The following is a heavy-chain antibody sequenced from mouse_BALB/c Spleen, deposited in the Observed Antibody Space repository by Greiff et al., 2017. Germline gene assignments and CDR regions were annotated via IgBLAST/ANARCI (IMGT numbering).Heavy chain of an antibody. Sequence: EVHLVESGGGLVQPGGSRKLSCAASGFTFSSFGMHWVRQAPEKGLEWVAYISSGSSTIYYADTVKGRFTISRDNPKNTLFLQMTSLRSEDTAMYYCARSWQLGLRGYAMDYWGQGTSVTVSS. CDR1: GFTFSSFG. J-gene: IGHJ4*01. CDR2: ISSGSSTI. CDR3: ARSWQLGLRGYAMDY. V-gene: IGHV5-17*02. D-gene: IGHD3-1*01.